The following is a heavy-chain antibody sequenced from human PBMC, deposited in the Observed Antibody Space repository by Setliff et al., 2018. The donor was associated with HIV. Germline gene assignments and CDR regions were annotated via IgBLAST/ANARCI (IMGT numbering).Heavy chain of an antibody. Sequence: TLSLTCTVYGGAFSGYYWSWIRQPPGKGLEWIGEINHSGNTYYNPSLKSRAAISVDTSKNQISLKLSSVTAADTAVYYCASLDGSESPYIYYYYMDVWGKGTAVTVSS. V-gene: IGHV4-34*01. CDR1: GGAFSGYY. D-gene: IGHD3-10*01. CDR2: INHSGNT. CDR3: ASLDGSESPYIYYYYMDV. J-gene: IGHJ6*03.